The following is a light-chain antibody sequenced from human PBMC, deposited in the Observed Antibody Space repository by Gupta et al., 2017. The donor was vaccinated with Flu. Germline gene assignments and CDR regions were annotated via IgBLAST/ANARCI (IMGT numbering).Light chain of an antibody. CDR3: RQTLQGPLT. V-gene: IGKV2-28*01. Sequence: DIVMTQSPLSLPVTPGEPASISCRSSQSLLHSNGYNCLDWYLQKPGQSPQLLIYLGSNRASGVPDRFSASGSGTDFTLKISSVEAEDVGVYYCRQTLQGPLTFGGGTRVEIK. CDR1: QSLLHSNGYNC. J-gene: IGKJ4*01. CDR2: LGS.